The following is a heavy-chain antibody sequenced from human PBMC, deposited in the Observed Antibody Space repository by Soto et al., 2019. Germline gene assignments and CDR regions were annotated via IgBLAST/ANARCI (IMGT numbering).Heavy chain of an antibody. J-gene: IGHJ5*02. V-gene: IGHV3-33*01. D-gene: IGHD2-2*01. Sequence: QVQLVASGGDAVQTGGSLRLSCVASGFTFSSYAMHWVRQAPGKGLEWVAIIWFDGNTKLHADSLKDRFIVSRDNSKNTLCLTMNNLRVDDTAMYYCASEARYCSTSNSYDGWVDTCGQRTLVTVSS. CDR3: ASEARYCSTSNSYDGWVDT. CDR1: GFTFSSYA. CDR2: IWFDGNTK.